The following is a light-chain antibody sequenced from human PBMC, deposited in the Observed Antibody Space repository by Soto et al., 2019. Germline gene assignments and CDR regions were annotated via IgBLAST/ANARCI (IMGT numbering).Light chain of an antibody. J-gene: IGKJ2*01. CDR3: QQYNSYRYT. Sequence: DIHITQSPSTLSASVGDRVTITCRASQSISSWLAWYQQKPGKAPKLLIYDASSLESGVPSRFSGSGSGTEFTLTISSXQPDDFATYYCQQYNSYRYTFGQGTKVDTK. CDR2: DAS. CDR1: QSISSW. V-gene: IGKV1-5*01.